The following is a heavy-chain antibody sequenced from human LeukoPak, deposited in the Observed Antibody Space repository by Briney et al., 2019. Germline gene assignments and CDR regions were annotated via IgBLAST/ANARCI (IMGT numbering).Heavy chain of an antibody. J-gene: IGHJ5*02. CDR3: ARTSSPPGDWFDP. V-gene: IGHV4-38-2*02. Sequence: KPSETLSLTCTVSGYSISSGYYWGWIRQPPGKGLEWIGSIYHSGSTYYNPSLKSRVTISVDTSKNQFSLKLSSVTAADTAVYYCARTSSPPGDWFDPWGQGTLVTVSS. CDR2: IYHSGST. CDR1: GYSISSGYY.